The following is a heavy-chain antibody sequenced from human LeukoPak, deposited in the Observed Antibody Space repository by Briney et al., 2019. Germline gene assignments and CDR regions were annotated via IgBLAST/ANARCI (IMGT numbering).Heavy chain of an antibody. CDR2: IRRKLDGGTA. CDR3: SRSSGWLSVY. CDR1: GFTFGDYL. V-gene: IGHV3-49*03. Sequence: GGSLRLSCTASGFTFGDYLMSWFRQAPGKGLEWIGFIRRKLDGGTAEYAASVKGRFTISRDDSTSIAYLQMNSLKTEDTAVYYCSRSSGWLSVYWGQGTLDTVSS. D-gene: IGHD6-19*01. J-gene: IGHJ4*02.